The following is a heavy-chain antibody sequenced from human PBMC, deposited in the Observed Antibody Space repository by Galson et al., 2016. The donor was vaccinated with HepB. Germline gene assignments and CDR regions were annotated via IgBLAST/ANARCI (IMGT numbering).Heavy chain of an antibody. CDR1: GFTFSQYG. Sequence: SLRLSCAASGFTFSQYGMHWVRQAPGKGLEWEAVIAYDGSIKHYADSVKGRFTVSRDNSRNTLDLQVDSLRAEDTAVYYCAREFFERAGPNYFDYWGQGALVTVSS. CDR3: AREFFERAGPNYFDY. CDR2: IAYDGSIK. J-gene: IGHJ4*02. D-gene: IGHD6-19*01. V-gene: IGHV3-30*03.